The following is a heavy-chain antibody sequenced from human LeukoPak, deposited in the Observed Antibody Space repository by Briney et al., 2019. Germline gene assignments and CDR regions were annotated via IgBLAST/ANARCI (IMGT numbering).Heavy chain of an antibody. J-gene: IGHJ6*02. CDR1: GGTFSSYA. CDR2: IIPIFGTA. D-gene: IGHD6-13*01. Sequence: SVKVSCKASGGTFSSYAISWVRQAPGQGLEWMGGIIPIFGTANYAQKFQGRVTITADETTSTAYMELSSLRSEDTAVYYCARDNLAAAGPYYYYYGMDVWGQGTTVTVSS. CDR3: ARDNLAAAGPYYYYYGMDV. V-gene: IGHV1-69*01.